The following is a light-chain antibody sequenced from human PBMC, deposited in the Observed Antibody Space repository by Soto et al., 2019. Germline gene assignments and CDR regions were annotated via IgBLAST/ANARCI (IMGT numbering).Light chain of an antibody. J-gene: IGKJ5*01. CDR2: GAS. CDR1: ESISSQ. V-gene: IGKV3-15*01. CDR3: QQYNNWPFIT. Sequence: EIVLTQSPASLSLSPGEGATLSCRASESISSQLVWYQQKPGQAPRLLIYGASTRATGIPDRFSASGSGTEFALTISSLQSGDFAVYYCQQYNNWPFITFGQGTRLEI.